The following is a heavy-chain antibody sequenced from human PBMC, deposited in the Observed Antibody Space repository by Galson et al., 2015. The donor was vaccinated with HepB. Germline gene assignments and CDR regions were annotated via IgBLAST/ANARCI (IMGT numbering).Heavy chain of an antibody. CDR3: ARDPSGSYYRDAFDI. D-gene: IGHD1-26*01. Sequence: SLRLSCAASGFTFSSYGMHWVRQAPGKGLEWVAVIWYDGSNKNYADSVKGRFTISRDNSKNTLYPQMNSLRAEDTAVYYCARDPSGSYYRDAFDIWGQGTMVTVSS. CDR2: IWYDGSNK. V-gene: IGHV3-33*01. J-gene: IGHJ3*02. CDR1: GFTFSSYG.